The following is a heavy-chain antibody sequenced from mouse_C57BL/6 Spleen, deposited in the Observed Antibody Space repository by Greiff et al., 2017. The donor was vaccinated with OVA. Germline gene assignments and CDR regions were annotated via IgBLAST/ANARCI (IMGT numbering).Heavy chain of an antibody. D-gene: IGHD4-1*01. CDR2: IDPEDGDT. J-gene: IGHJ1*03. CDR1: GFNIKDYY. V-gene: IGHV14-1*01. Sequence: VQLQQSGAELVRPGASVKLSCTASGFNIKDYYMHWVKQRPEQGLEWIGRIDPEDGDTEYAPKFQGKATMTADTSSNTAYLQLSSLTSEDTAVYYGTTGEEWLTHWYCDVWGTGTTVTVSS. CDR3: TTGEEWLTHWYCDV.